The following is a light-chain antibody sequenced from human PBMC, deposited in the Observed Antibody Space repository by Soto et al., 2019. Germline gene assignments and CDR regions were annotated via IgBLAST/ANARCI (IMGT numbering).Light chain of an antibody. CDR2: EVN. V-gene: IGLV2-14*01. CDR3: NSYTSISTGV. CDR1: SSDVGAYNY. J-gene: IGLJ1*01. Sequence: QSALTQPASVSGSPGQSITISCTGTSSDVGAYNYVSWYQHHPGNAPQLIIYEVNNRPSGVSDRFSASKSGNTASLTISGRQAEDEADYHSNSYTSISTGVFGSGTKLTVL.